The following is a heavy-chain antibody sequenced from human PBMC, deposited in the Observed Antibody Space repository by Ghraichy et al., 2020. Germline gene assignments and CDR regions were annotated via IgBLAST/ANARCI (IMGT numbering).Heavy chain of an antibody. CDR3: TKDRANSGSYYDMDV. CDR1: GFTFSHYA. CDR2: ISYDGNNK. J-gene: IGHJ6*02. Sequence: LSLTCAVSGFTFSHYAMHWVRQAPGKGLEWVAVISYDGNNKYYADSVKGRFTISRDDSNNTMYLQMNSLRPEDTAVYYCTKDRANSGSYYDMDVWGQGTTVTVSS. V-gene: IGHV3-30-3*01. D-gene: IGHD4-23*01.